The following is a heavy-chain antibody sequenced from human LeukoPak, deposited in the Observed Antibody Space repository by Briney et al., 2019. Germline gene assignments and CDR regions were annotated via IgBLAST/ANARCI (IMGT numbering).Heavy chain of an antibody. CDR1: GFTFSSYS. J-gene: IGHJ4*02. V-gene: IGHV3-21*01. D-gene: IGHD3-22*01. CDR3: ARKYYYDSSGYWVFDY. CDR2: ISGSSSYI. Sequence: PGGSLRLSCAASGFTFSSYSMNWVRQAPGKGLEWVSSISGSSSYIYYADSVKGRFTISRDNAKNSLYLQMSSLRAEDTAVYYCARKYYYDSSGYWVFDYWGQGTLVTVSS.